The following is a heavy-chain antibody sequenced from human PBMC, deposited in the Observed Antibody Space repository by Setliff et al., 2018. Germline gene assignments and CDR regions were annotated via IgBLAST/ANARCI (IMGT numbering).Heavy chain of an antibody. CDR3: ARDLYSSSSGGFYYYYYMDV. CDR1: GGSISSSSYY. J-gene: IGHJ6*03. D-gene: IGHD6-6*01. CDR2: IYYSGST. V-gene: IGHV4-39*02. Sequence: PSETLSLTCTVSGGSISSSSYYWGWIRQPPGKGLEWIGSIYYSGSTYYNPSLKSRVTISVDTSKNQFSLKLSSVIAADTAVYYCARDLYSSSSGGFYYYYYMDVWGKGTTVTVSS.